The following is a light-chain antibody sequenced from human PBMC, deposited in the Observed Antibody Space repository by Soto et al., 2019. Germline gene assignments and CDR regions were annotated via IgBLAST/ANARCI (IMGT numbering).Light chain of an antibody. CDR1: SSDIGDYNY. Sequence: QSVLTQPPSASGSPGQSVTISCTGTSSDIGDYNYVSWYQHHPGKAPKLMIYEVSKRPSGVPDRFSGSKSVNTASLTVSGLQAEDEADYYCSSYAGSNNPLVFGTGTKLTVL. V-gene: IGLV2-8*01. CDR2: EVS. J-gene: IGLJ1*01. CDR3: SSYAGSNNPLV.